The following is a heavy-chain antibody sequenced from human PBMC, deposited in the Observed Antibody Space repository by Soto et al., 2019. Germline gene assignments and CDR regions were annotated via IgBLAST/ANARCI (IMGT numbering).Heavy chain of an antibody. V-gene: IGHV3-23*01. D-gene: IGHD6-6*01. CDR1: GFTFSSYD. Sequence: GSLRLSCASSGFTFSSYDMIWVRQAPGKGLEWVSAISGSGGSTYYADSVKGRFTISRDNSKNTLYLQMNSLRAEDTAVYYCAKDRIAARRTPFDYWGQGTLVTVS. J-gene: IGHJ4*02. CDR2: ISGSGGST. CDR3: AKDRIAARRTPFDY.